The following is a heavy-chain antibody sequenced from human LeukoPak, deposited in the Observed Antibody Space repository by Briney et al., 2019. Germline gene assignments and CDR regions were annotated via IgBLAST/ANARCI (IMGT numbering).Heavy chain of an antibody. CDR3: ARDPTGSSSWYYYYGMDV. V-gene: IGHV3-30*04. J-gene: IGHJ6*02. CDR1: GFTFSSYA. Sequence: PGGSLRLSCAASGFTFSSYAMHWVRQAPGKGLEWVAVISYGGSNKYYADSVKGRFTISRDNSKNTLYLQMNSLRAEDTAVYYCARDPTGSSSWYYYYGMDVWGQGTTVTASS. D-gene: IGHD6-13*01. CDR2: ISYGGSNK.